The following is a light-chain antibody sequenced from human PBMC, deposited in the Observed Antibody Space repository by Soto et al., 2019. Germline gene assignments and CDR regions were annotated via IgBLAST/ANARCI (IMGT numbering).Light chain of an antibody. CDR2: GAS. CDR3: HQYNNWPRA. Sequence: EIVMTQSPGALSVSPGERVTFSCRASESVGNNLAWYQQRPGQNPSLLIYGASIRAPGIPARFSGSGSGTEFTLTISSLQSEDFAVYYCHQYNNWPRAFGQGTKLDIK. J-gene: IGKJ2*01. CDR1: ESVGNN. V-gene: IGKV3-15*01.